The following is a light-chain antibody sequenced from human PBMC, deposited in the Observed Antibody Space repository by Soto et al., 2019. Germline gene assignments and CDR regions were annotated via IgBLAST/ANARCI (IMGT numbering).Light chain of an antibody. Sequence: EIVLTQSPATLSLSPGERATLSCRASQSVRGYLAWYQQKLGQAPRLLIYDASNRATGIPARFSGSGSGTDFTLTISSLEPEDFAVYYCQQRSNWPKTFGQGTKVDIK. CDR2: DAS. CDR3: QQRSNWPKT. J-gene: IGKJ1*01. CDR1: QSVRGY. V-gene: IGKV3-11*01.